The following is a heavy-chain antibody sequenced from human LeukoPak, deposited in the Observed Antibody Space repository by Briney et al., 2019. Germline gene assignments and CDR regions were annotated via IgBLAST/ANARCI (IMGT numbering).Heavy chain of an antibody. J-gene: IGHJ4*02. CDR3: ARSITIFGVGHFDY. CDR2: IKQDGSEE. D-gene: IGHD3-3*01. Sequence: GGSLTLSCAASGFTFSNYWMSRVRQAPGKGLEWVANIKQDGSEEYYVDSVKGRFTIFRDNAKNSLYLQMNSLRAEDMAVYYCARSITIFGVGHFDYRGQGTLVTVSS. CDR1: GFTFSNYW. V-gene: IGHV3-7*01.